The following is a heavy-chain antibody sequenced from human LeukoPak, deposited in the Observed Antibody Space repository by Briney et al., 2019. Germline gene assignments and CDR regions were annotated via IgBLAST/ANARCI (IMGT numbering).Heavy chain of an antibody. CDR2: INQDGSEK. J-gene: IGHJ3*01. Sequence: PGGSLRLSCAASGFTFTTYWMNWVRQAPGQGLGWEANINQDGSEKYYVDSVKGRFTVSRDNAKDSLYLQMSSLRAEDTAVYYCARGFDGANAFDLWGQGTMVTVSS. V-gene: IGHV3-7*01. CDR3: ARGFDGANAFDL. CDR1: GFTFTTYW.